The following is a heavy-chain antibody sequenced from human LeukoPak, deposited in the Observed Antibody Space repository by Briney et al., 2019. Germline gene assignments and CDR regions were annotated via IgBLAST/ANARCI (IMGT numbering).Heavy chain of an antibody. V-gene: IGHV4-59*01. J-gene: IGHJ3*02. D-gene: IGHD1-26*01. Sequence: SETLSLTCTVSGGSFSSYYWSWVRQPPGEGLEWIAYVYNSGSTNYNPSLKSRVTISVDRSKSQFSLKMNSVTAADTAVYYCVRDWEGFNFDIWGQGTMVTVSS. CDR2: VYNSGST. CDR3: VRDWEGFNFDI. CDR1: GGSFSSYY.